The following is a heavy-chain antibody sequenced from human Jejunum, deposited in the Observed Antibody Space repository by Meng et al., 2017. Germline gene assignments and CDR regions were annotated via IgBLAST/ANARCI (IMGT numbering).Heavy chain of an antibody. V-gene: IGHV4-4*07. J-gene: IGHJ4*02. CDR3: ARESGASRHFDF. CDR2: IYSSGIT. Sequence: GSLRLSCTVSVGSISTYFWTWIRQPAGKGLEWIGRIYSSGITNYNPSLKSRLTMSVDTSKNHFSLNLSSVTAADTAVYYCARESGASRHFDFWGQGTLVTVSS. CDR1: VGSISTYF. D-gene: IGHD2-8*02.